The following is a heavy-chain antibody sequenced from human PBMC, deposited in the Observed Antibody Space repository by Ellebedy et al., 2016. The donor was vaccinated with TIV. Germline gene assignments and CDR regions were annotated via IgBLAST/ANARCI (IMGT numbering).Heavy chain of an antibody. V-gene: IGHV3-15*01. Sequence: GESLKISXAASGFTFSNAWMSWVRQAPGKGLEWVGRIKSKTDGGTTDYAAPVKGRFTISRDDSKNTLYLQMNSLKTEDTAVYYCTTDSKSLGRYSSGWYGSDDAFDIWGQGTMVTVSS. CDR1: GFTFSNAW. D-gene: IGHD6-19*01. J-gene: IGHJ3*02. CDR3: TTDSKSLGRYSSGWYGSDDAFDI. CDR2: IKSKTDGGTT.